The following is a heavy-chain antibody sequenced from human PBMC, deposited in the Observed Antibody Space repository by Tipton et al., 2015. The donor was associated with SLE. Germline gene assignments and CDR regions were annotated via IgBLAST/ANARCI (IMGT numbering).Heavy chain of an antibody. CDR2: ISGSGGNT. D-gene: IGHD5-18*01. CDR3: AKDVPDTSMVLGAFDF. CDR1: GFAFSTYA. J-gene: IGHJ3*01. Sequence: SLRLSCAASGFAFSTYAMTWVRQAPGKGLEWVSAISGSGGNTYYADSLKGRFTISRDNSQNMLYLQMNSLRAEDTAVYYCAKDVPDTSMVLGAFDFWGQGTGVTVSS. V-gene: IGHV3-23*01.